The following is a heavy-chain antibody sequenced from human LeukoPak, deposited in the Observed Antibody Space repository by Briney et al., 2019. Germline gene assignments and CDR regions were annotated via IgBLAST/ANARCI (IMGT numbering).Heavy chain of an antibody. CDR2: IYHSGST. J-gene: IGHJ5*02. CDR1: GGSISGYY. D-gene: IGHD2-15*01. Sequence: SETLSLTCTVSGGSISGYYWSWIRQPPGRGLEWIGYIYHSGSTNYNPSLKSRVTISVDTSKNQFSLRLSSVTAADTAVYYCARHRCSGGSCYSFEYNWFDPWGQGTLVTVSS. V-gene: IGHV4-59*08. CDR3: ARHRCSGGSCYSFEYNWFDP.